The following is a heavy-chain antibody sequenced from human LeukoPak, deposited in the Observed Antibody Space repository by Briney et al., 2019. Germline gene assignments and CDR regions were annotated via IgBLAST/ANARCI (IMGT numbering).Heavy chain of an antibody. CDR2: ISNSGSTL. Sequence: GGSLRLSCAASGFAFSDFYTFWIRQAPGKGLEWISYISNSGSTLYYADSVKGRFTISRDNDKNLLYLQMSSLRADDTAVYYCARDALGSYDYWGQGTLVTVSS. V-gene: IGHV3-11*01. CDR3: ARDALGSYDY. J-gene: IGHJ4*02. D-gene: IGHD3-10*01. CDR1: GFAFSDFY.